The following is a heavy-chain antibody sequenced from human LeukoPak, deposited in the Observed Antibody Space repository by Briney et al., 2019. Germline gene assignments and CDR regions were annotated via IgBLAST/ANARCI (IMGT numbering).Heavy chain of an antibody. CDR2: INSDGSST. J-gene: IGHJ4*02. CDR1: GFPFSSYW. V-gene: IGHV3-74*01. D-gene: IGHD6-13*01. Sequence: GGSLRLSCAASGFPFSSYWMHWVRQAPGKGLVWVSRINSDGSSTSYADSVKGRFTISRDNAKNTLYLQMNSLRAEDTAVYYCATGTSSSWYQVYGYWGQGTLVTVSS. CDR3: ATGTSSSWYQVYGY.